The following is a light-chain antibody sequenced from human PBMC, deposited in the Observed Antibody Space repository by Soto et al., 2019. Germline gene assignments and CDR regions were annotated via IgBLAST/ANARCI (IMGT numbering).Light chain of an antibody. CDR1: SSNIGSHT. V-gene: IGLV1-44*01. Sequence: QAVVTQPPSASGTPGQTIAISCSGGSSNIGSHTVNWYQQLPGTAPRLLIYSNTQRPSGVPDRFSGSKSGTSASLAISGLQSEYEGDYYCAAWDDSPNGVVFGGGTKLTVL. J-gene: IGLJ2*01. CDR3: AAWDDSPNGVV. CDR2: SNT.